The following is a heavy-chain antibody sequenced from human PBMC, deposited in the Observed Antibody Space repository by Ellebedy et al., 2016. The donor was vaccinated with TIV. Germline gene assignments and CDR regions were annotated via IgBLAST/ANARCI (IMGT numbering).Heavy chain of an antibody. D-gene: IGHD2-8*01. V-gene: IGHV4-59*08. Sequence: MPSETLSLTCTVSGDSIRRFYWSWIRQTPGEGLEWIASIYYSGSSDYNPSLKTRVIISIDAAKNQFSLKLTSVTAADTAVHYCAKGRRMVYSTGGLDYWGQGTLVTVSS. CDR1: GDSIRRFY. CDR2: IYYSGSS. J-gene: IGHJ4*02. CDR3: AKGRRMVYSTGGLDY.